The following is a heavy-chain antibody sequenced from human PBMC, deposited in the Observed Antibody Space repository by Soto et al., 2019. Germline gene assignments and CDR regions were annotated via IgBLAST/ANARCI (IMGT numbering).Heavy chain of an antibody. CDR3: ARPPAYDSPPFDY. Sequence: PGGSLRLSCAASGFTFSSYAMHWVRQAPGKGLEWVAVISYDGSNKYYADSVKGRFTISRDNSKNTLYLQMNSLRAEDTAVYYCARPPAYDSPPFDYWGQGTLVTVSS. CDR2: ISYDGSNK. D-gene: IGHD3-22*01. CDR1: GFTFSSYA. J-gene: IGHJ4*02. V-gene: IGHV3-30-3*01.